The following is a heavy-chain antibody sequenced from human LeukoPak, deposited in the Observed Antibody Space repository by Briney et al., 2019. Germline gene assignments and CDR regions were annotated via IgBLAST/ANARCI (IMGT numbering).Heavy chain of an antibody. D-gene: IGHD5-12*01. V-gene: IGHV4-30-4*01. CDR1: GGSISSGDYY. CDR2: IYYSGST. J-gene: IGHJ3*02. Sequence: SQTLSLTCTVSGGSISSGDYYWSWIRQPPGRGLEWIGYIYYSGSTYYNPSLKSRVTISVDTSKNQFSLKLSSVTAADTAVYYCARFVATISDAFDIWGQGTMVTVSS. CDR3: ARFVATISDAFDI.